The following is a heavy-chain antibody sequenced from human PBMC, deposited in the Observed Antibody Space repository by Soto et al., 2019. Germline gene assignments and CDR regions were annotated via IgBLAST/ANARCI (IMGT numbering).Heavy chain of an antibody. D-gene: IGHD2-2*01. J-gene: IGHJ3*02. CDR2: IWYDGSNK. CDR3: ARVAPATEDAFDI. V-gene: IGHV3-33*01. Sequence: HPGGSLRLSCAASGFTFSSYGMHWVRQAPGKGLEWVAVIWYDGSNKYYADSVKGRFTISRDNSKNTLYLQMNSLRAEDTAVYYCARVAPATEDAFDIWGQGTMVTVSS. CDR1: GFTFSSYG.